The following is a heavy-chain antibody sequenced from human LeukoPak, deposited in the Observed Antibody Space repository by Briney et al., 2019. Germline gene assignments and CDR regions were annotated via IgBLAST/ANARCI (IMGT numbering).Heavy chain of an antibody. CDR2: ISSSSSYI. D-gene: IGHD2-21*02. CDR1: GFTFSSYS. J-gene: IGHJ4*02. Sequence: PGGSLRLSCAASGFTFSSYSMNWVRQAPGKGLEWVSSISSSSSYIYYADSVKGRFTISRDNAKNSLYLQMNSLRAEDTAVYYCARDKAPCGGDCCLDYWGQGTLVTVSS. CDR3: ARDKAPCGGDCCLDY. V-gene: IGHV3-21*01.